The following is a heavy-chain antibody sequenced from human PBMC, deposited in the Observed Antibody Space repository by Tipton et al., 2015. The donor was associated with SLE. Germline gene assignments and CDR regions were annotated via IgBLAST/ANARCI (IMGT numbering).Heavy chain of an antibody. D-gene: IGHD2-21*02. CDR2: ISGSGGST. Sequence: SLRLSCAASGFTFSSYWMSWVRQAPGKGLEWVSAISGSGGSTYYADSVKGRFTISIDNSKNTLYLQMNSLRAEDTAVYYCARALGDCGGDCRTNWYFDLWGRGTLVTVSS. CDR3: ARALGDCGGDCRTNWYFDL. CDR1: GFTFSSYW. V-gene: IGHV3-23*01. J-gene: IGHJ2*01.